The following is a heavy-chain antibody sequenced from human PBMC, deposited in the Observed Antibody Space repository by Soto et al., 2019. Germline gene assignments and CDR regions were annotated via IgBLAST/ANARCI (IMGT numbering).Heavy chain of an antibody. Sequence: SETLSLTCAVSGGSISSSNWWSWVRQPPGKGLEWIGEIYHSGSTNYNPSLKSRVTISVDKSKNQFSLKLSSVTAADTAVYYCASSGSGIYYGMDVWGQGTTVTVS. D-gene: IGHD3-10*01. V-gene: IGHV4-4*02. CDR3: ASSGSGIYYGMDV. CDR2: IYHSGST. J-gene: IGHJ6*02. CDR1: GGSISSSNW.